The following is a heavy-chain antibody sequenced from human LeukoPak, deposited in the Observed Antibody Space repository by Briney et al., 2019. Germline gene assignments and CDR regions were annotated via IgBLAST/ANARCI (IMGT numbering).Heavy chain of an antibody. CDR2: FDPEDGET. V-gene: IGHV1-24*01. CDR1: GYTLTELS. J-gene: IGHJ4*02. Sequence: ASVKVSCKVSGYTLTELSMHWVRQAPGKGLEWMGGFDPEDGETIYAQKFQGRVTMTEGTSTDTAYMELSSLRSEDTAVYYCATDLGSKYYYDSSGSGDYWGQGTLVTVSS. D-gene: IGHD3-22*01. CDR3: ATDLGSKYYYDSSGSGDY.